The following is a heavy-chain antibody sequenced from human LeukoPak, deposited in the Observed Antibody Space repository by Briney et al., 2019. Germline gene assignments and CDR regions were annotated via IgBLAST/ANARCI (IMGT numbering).Heavy chain of an antibody. CDR2: MYTSVTT. Sequence: SETLSLTCTVSGASISTYYWTWVRQPPGKGLEWIGSMYTSVTTKYNPSLRSRGTISVDTSKNRSSLNLISVTAADTAVYYCARHLAPYRPFHDWGQGSLVTVSS. D-gene: IGHD1-14*01. J-gene: IGHJ4*02. CDR1: GASISTYY. CDR3: ARHLAPYRPFHD. V-gene: IGHV4-4*09.